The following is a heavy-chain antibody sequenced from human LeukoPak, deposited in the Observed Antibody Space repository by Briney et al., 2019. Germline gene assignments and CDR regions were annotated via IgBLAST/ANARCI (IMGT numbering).Heavy chain of an antibody. V-gene: IGHV3-74*01. CDR3: AALDYSYCTSTTCQAADY. Sequence: GGSLRLSCAASGITLSRYRMHWVRQAPGKGLVWVSRIRSDGTTTTCADSVKGRFTVSRDNAKNTLYLQMNSLRAEDTAVYYCAALDYSYCTSTTCQAADYWGQGTPVTVSS. D-gene: IGHD2-2*01. CDR2: IRSDGTTT. J-gene: IGHJ4*02. CDR1: GITLSRYR.